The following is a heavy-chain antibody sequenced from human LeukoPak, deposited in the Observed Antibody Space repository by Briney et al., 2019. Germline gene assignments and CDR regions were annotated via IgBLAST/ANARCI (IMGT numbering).Heavy chain of an antibody. CDR2: IYYSGST. V-gene: IGHV4-39*01. J-gene: IGHJ6*03. D-gene: IGHD2/OR15-2a*01. CDR3: ARVRFLWPHYYYYMDV. Sequence: NPSETLSLTCTVSGGSISSSSYYWGWIRQPPGKGLEWIGSIYYSGSTYYNPSLKSRVTISVDTSKNQFSLKLSSVTAADTAVYYCARVRFLWPHYYYYMDVWGTGTTVTVSS. CDR1: GGSISSSSYY.